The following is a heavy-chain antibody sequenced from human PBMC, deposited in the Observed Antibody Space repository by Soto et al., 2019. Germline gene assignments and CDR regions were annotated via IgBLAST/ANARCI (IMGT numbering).Heavy chain of an antibody. Sequence: GGSLRLSCTASGFTFGDYAMSWFRQAPGKGLEWVGFIRSKAYGGTTEYAASVKGRFTISRYDSKSIAYLQMNSLKTEDTAVYYCTRVLYVVVPAATPYNWFDPWGQGTLVTVSS. CDR1: GFTFGDYA. J-gene: IGHJ5*02. CDR2: IRSKAYGGTT. D-gene: IGHD2-2*01. V-gene: IGHV3-49*03. CDR3: TRVLYVVVPAATPYNWFDP.